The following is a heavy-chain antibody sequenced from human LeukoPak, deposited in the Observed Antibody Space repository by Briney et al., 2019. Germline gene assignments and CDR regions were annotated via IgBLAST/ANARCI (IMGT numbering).Heavy chain of an antibody. Sequence: GGSLRLSCAASGFTFDKYWMSWVRQAPGKGLEWVANIKQDESEKYYVDSVKGRFTISRDNAENSLFLQMNSLRAEDTAVYFCASAGGDSRSPLPFYYWGQGTLVTVSS. V-gene: IGHV3-7*03. CDR2: IKQDESEK. D-gene: IGHD6-6*01. CDR3: ASAGGDSRSPLPFYY. J-gene: IGHJ4*02. CDR1: GFTFDKYW.